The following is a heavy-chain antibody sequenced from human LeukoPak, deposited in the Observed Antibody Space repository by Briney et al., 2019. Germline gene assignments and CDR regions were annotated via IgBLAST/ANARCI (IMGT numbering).Heavy chain of an antibody. D-gene: IGHD6-13*01. V-gene: IGHV3-74*01. CDR2: INSDGTTT. Sequence: PGGSLRLSCAASGFTFSSYWMHWVRHAPGKGLVWVSRINSDGTTTTYADSVKGRFTISRDNARNTLYLQMNSLTADDTAVYYCARGYYSGSRIDYWGQGTLVTVSS. J-gene: IGHJ4*02. CDR3: ARGYYSGSRIDY. CDR1: GFTFSSYW.